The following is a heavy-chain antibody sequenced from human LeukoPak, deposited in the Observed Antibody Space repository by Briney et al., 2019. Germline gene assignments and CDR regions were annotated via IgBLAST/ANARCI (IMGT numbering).Heavy chain of an antibody. CDR3: AKDHAPRGIAVAGTDY. Sequence: GRSLRLSCAASGFAFDDYAMHWVRQAPGKGLEWVSGISWNSGSIGYADSVKGRFTISRDNAKNSLYLQMNSLRAEDTALYYCAKDHAPRGIAVAGTDYWGQGTLVTVSS. D-gene: IGHD6-19*01. J-gene: IGHJ4*02. CDR1: GFAFDDYA. CDR2: ISWNSGSI. V-gene: IGHV3-9*01.